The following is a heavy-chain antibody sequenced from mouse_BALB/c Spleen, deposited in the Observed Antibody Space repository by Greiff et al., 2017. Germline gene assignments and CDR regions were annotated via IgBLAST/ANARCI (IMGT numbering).Heavy chain of an antibody. CDR1: GYAFTSYN. CDR3: ARFDYNAMDY. CDR2: IDPYNGGT. J-gene: IGHJ4*01. V-gene: IGHV1S135*01. Sequence: VHVKQSGPELVKPGASVKVSCKASGYAFTSYNMYWVKQSHGKSLEWIGYIDPYNGGTSYNQKFKGKATLTVDKSSSTAYMHLNSLTSEDSAVYYCARFDYNAMDYWGQGTSVTVSS.